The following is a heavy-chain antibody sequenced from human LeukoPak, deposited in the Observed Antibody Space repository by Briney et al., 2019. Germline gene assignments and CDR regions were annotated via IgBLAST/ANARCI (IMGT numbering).Heavy chain of an antibody. CDR2: IYHTGST. J-gene: IGHJ4*02. D-gene: IGHD3-10*01. Sequence: SETLSLTCGVSGYSISRGYYWAWIRQPPGKGLEWIGTIYHTGSTYYTPSLGSRVTIPVDTSKNEFSLNLNSVTAADTAVYYCARAGWIITSGIDYWGQGALVTVSS. CDR3: ARAGWIITSGIDY. V-gene: IGHV4-38-2*01. CDR1: GYSISRGYY.